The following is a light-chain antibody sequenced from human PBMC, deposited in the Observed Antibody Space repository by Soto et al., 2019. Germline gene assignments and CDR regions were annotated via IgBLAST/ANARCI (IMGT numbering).Light chain of an antibody. CDR2: YDS. J-gene: IGLJ2*01. V-gene: IGLV3-21*04. CDR1: NIGSKS. CDR3: QVWDSRSEHPV. Sequence: SYELTQPPSVSVAPGKTARITCGGNNIGSKSVHWYQQKPGQAPVLVIYYDSDRPSGIPERFSGSNSGNTATLTSSRGEAGDDAEHDGQVWDSRSEHPVFGGGTEVTV.